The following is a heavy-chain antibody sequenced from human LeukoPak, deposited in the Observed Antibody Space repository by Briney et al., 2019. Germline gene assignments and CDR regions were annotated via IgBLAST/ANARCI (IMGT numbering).Heavy chain of an antibody. Sequence: PGGSLRLSCAASGFTFSGSAIHWVRQASGKGLEWVGRIRDKTNNYATAYAASVKGRFTISRDNAKNSLYLQMNSLRAEDTALYYCARSDYGGNSGFDYWGQGTLVTVSS. CDR2: IRDKTNNYAT. D-gene: IGHD4-23*01. CDR3: ARSDYGGNSGFDY. V-gene: IGHV3-73*01. J-gene: IGHJ4*02. CDR1: GFTFSGSA.